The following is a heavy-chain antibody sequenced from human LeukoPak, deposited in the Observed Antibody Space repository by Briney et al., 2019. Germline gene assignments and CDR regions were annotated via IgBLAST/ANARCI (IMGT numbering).Heavy chain of an antibody. Sequence: SVKVSCKASGGTFSSYAISWVRQAPGQGVEGMGRIIPILGIANYAQKFQGRVTITADKSTSTAYMELSSLRSEDTAVYYCARDKAGHGSGSSSDYWGQGTLVTVSS. V-gene: IGHV1-69*04. CDR2: IIPILGIA. CDR1: GGTFSSYA. D-gene: IGHD3-10*01. CDR3: ARDKAGHGSGSSSDY. J-gene: IGHJ4*02.